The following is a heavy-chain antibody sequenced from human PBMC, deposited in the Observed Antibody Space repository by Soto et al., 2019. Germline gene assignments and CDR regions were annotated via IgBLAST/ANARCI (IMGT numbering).Heavy chain of an antibody. CDR1: GFTFSSYG. J-gene: IGHJ6*02. D-gene: IGHD5-12*01. Sequence: QVQLVESGGGVVQPGRSLRLSCAASGFTFSSYGMHWVRQAPGKGLEWVAVISYDGTNKYYADSVKGRFTISRDNSKSTGDLQRNSRRDEDTALYYCANEDEEVAAYGLDVWGQGTTVTVSS. CDR2: ISYDGTNK. CDR3: ANEDEEVAAYGLDV. V-gene: IGHV3-30*18.